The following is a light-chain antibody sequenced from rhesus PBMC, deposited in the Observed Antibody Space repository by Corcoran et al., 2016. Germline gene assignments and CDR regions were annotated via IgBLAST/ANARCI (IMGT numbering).Light chain of an antibody. V-gene: IGKV1-36*02. CDR2: AAS. J-gene: IGKJ4*01. CDR1: QGISDY. Sequence: DIQMTQSPSSLSASVGDRVTITCRASQGISDYLSWYQQNPGKVPKRLIYAASSLEIGVPSRFSGSGSWTDFTLTISSLQPEDFAAYYCLQGYSTPLTIGGGTKVEIK. CDR3: LQGYSTPLT.